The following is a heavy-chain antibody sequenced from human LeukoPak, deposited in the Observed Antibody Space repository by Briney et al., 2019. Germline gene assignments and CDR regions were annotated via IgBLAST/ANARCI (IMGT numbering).Heavy chain of an antibody. CDR3: ARVPLKYSSSWYYFDY. V-gene: IGHV1-18*01. Sequence: ASVKVSCKASGYTFTSYGISWVRQAPGQGLEWMGWISAYNGNTNYAQKLQGRVTMTTDTSTSTAYMELRSLRSDDTAVYYCARVPLKYSSSWYYFDYWGQGTLVTVSS. J-gene: IGHJ4*02. CDR2: ISAYNGNT. D-gene: IGHD6-13*01. CDR1: GYTFTSYG.